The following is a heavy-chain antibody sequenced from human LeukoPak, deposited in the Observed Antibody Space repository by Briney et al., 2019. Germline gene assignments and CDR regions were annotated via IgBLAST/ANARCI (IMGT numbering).Heavy chain of an antibody. J-gene: IGHJ4*02. CDR3: ARGRSSGSIRVAYLES. CDR2: IKQDGSER. D-gene: IGHD1-26*01. V-gene: IGHV3-7*03. Sequence: GGSLRLSCAASGFTFSSYWMTWVRQAPGEALEWVANIKQDGSERYYADSVKGRFTISRDSPKNSVWLQMNSLRAEDTAVYYCARGRSSGSIRVAYLESWGQGILVTVSS. CDR1: GFTFSSYW.